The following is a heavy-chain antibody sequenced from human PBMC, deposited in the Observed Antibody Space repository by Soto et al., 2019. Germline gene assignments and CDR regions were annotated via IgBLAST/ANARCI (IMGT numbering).Heavy chain of an antibody. V-gene: IGHV4-4*02. Sequence: KTSETLSLTCAVSGGSISSSNWWSWVRQPPGKGLEWIGEIYHSGSTNYNPSLKSRVTISVDKSKNQFSLKLSSVTAADTAVYYCAGRSEITIFGVVIHMGGWFDPWGQGTLVTVSS. J-gene: IGHJ5*02. D-gene: IGHD3-3*01. CDR1: GGSISSSNW. CDR3: AGRSEITIFGVVIHMGGWFDP. CDR2: IYHSGST.